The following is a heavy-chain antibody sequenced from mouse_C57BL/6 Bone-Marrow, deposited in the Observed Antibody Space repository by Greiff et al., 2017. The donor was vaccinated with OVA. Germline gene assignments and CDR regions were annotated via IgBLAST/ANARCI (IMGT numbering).Heavy chain of an antibody. CDR2: IYPRSGNT. CDR3: ARRAYYSHYYAMDY. D-gene: IGHD2-12*01. Sequence: VQLQQSGAELARPGASVKLSCKASGYTFTSYGISWVKQSTGQGLEWIGEIYPRSGNTYYNEKFKGKATLTADKSSSTAYMELRSLTSEDSAVYFCARRAYYSHYYAMDYWGQGTSVTVSS. CDR1: GYTFTSYG. J-gene: IGHJ4*01. V-gene: IGHV1-81*01.